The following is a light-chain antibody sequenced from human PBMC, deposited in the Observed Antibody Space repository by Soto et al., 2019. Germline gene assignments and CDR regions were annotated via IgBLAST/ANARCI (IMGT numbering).Light chain of an antibody. CDR1: QTVTSY. J-gene: IGKJ1*01. CDR3: QQYGYSPRT. V-gene: IGKV3-20*01. Sequence: EIVLTQSPGTLSLSPGETATLCCRASQTVTSYFAWYQQKPGQAPRLLIYGASSRATGIPDRFSGSGSGTDFTLTISGLEPEDFAVYYCQQYGYSPRTFGQGTKVEIK. CDR2: GAS.